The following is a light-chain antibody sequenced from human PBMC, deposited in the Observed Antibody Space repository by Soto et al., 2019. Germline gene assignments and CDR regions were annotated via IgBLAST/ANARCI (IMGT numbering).Light chain of an antibody. CDR1: QSISSY. V-gene: IGKV1-39*01. Sequence: DIQMTQSPSSLSASVGDRVTITCRASQSISSYLNWYQQKPGKAPKLLIYAASSLQSVVPSRFSGSGSGTDFTLTISSLQPEDFATYYCQQSYSTPPTFGHGTKVEIK. J-gene: IGKJ1*01. CDR3: QQSYSTPPT. CDR2: AAS.